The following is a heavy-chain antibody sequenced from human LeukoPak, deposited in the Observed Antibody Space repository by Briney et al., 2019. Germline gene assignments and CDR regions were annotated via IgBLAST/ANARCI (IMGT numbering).Heavy chain of an antibody. CDR3: ARDTRGSYGSGSYGY. CDR2: IYHSGTT. CDR1: GGSISSKNW. V-gene: IGHV4-4*02. Sequence: PSGTLSLTCAVSGGSISSKNWWNWVHQPPGKGLEWIGEIYHSGTTNYNPSLKSRVTISVDKSKNQFSLKLSSVTAADTAVYYCARDTRGSYGSGSYGYWGQGTLVTVSS. D-gene: IGHD3-10*01. J-gene: IGHJ4*02.